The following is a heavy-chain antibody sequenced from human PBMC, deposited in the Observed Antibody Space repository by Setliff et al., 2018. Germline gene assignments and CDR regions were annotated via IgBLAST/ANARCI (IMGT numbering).Heavy chain of an antibody. Sequence: GGSLRLSCAASGFTFRTYAVTWVRQAPGKGLEWVSAISGSGGSTYYADSVKGRFTISRDNSENTLYLQMNSLRADDTAVYYCAKSLYFYDSSGYYYDRDYFYYMDVWGKGTTVTVSS. J-gene: IGHJ6*03. CDR2: ISGSGGST. CDR3: AKSLYFYDSSGYYYDRDYFYYMDV. D-gene: IGHD3-22*01. V-gene: IGHV3-23*01. CDR1: GFTFRTYA.